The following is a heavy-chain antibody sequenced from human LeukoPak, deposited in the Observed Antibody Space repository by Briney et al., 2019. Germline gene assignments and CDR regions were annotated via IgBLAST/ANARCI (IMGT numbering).Heavy chain of an antibody. D-gene: IGHD2-21*02. CDR3: ARAPAFNNIVVVTDYYYYGMDV. CDR1: GYTLTDYY. V-gene: IGHV1-2*06. Sequence: ASVKVSCKASGYTLTDYYMHWVRQAPGQGLEWMGRINPNSGGTNYAQKFQGRVTMTRDTSISTVYMELSRLRSDDTAVYYCARAPAFNNIVVVTDYYYYGMDVWGQGTTVTVSS. CDR2: INPNSGGT. J-gene: IGHJ6*02.